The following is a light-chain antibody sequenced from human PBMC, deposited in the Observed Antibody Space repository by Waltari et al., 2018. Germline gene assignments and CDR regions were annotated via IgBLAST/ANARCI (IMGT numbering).Light chain of an antibody. J-gene: IGKJ2*01. V-gene: IGKV4-1*01. CDR1: QSLLHRSNDQNF. Sequence: DIVMTQSPDSLAVSRGERATINCKSSQSLLHRSNDQNFLALYKQKSGQPPELLIYGASTRESGVPDRFSGSASGTDFTLAISSLQPEDVAIYYCHQYSTIPHTFGQGTKLEI. CDR2: GAS. CDR3: HQYSTIPHT.